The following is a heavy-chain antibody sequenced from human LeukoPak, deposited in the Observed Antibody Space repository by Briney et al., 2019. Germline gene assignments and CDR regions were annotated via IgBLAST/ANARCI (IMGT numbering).Heavy chain of an antibody. V-gene: IGHV3-21*01. D-gene: IGHD1-26*01. Sequence: GGSLRLSCAASGFTFSDYSMNWVRQAPGKGLEWVSFISNSSSYIFYTDSVKGRFTISRDDAKNSLYLQMNSLRAGDTAVYYCVRLVVGVGFDSWGQGSLVTVSS. CDR1: GFTFSDYS. CDR2: ISNSSSYI. CDR3: VRLVVGVGFDS. J-gene: IGHJ4*02.